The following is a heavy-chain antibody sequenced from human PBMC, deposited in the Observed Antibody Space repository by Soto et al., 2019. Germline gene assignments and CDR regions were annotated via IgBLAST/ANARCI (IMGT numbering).Heavy chain of an antibody. V-gene: IGHV3-23*01. Sequence: GGSLRLSCAASGFTFSSYAMSWVRQAAGKGLEWVLDISGSGGTTYYADSVKGRFTISRDSSKNTLYLQMNSLRAEDTAVYYCAKGRAPFLGRGMDVWGQGTTVTVSS. CDR1: GFTFSSYA. CDR3: AKGRAPFLGRGMDV. CDR2: ISGSGGTT. J-gene: IGHJ6*02.